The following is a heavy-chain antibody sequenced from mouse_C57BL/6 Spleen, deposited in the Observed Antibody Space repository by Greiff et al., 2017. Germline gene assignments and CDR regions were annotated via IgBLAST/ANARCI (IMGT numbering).Heavy chain of an antibody. V-gene: IGHV6-3*01. CDR3: TIHYEEAY. D-gene: IGHD1-1*01. CDR1: GFTFSNYW. J-gene: IGHJ3*01. Sequence: EVKLMESGGGLVQPGGSMKLSCVASGFTFSNYWMNWVRQSPEKGLEWVAQIRLKSDNYATHYAESVKGRFTISRDDSKSSVYLQMNNLRAEDTGIYYCTIHYEEAYWGQGTLVTVSA. CDR2: IRLKSDNYAT.